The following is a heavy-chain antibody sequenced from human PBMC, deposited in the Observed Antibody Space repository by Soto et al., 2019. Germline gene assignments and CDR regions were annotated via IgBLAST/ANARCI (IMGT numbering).Heavy chain of an antibody. CDR2: IYYSGST. Sequence: PSETLSLTCTVSGGSVSSGSYYWSWTRQPPGKGLEWIGYIYYSGSTNYNPSLKTRLTMSLDRSNNQFSLTLNSVTAADTAVYYCARAQFYSGSGRYNNLMFDPWGQGIQVTVSS. D-gene: IGHD3-10*01. J-gene: IGHJ5*02. V-gene: IGHV4-61*01. CDR1: GGSVSSGSYY. CDR3: ARAQFYSGSGRYNNLMFDP.